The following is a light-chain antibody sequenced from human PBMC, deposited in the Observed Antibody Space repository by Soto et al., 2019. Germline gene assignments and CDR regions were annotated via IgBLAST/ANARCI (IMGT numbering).Light chain of an antibody. CDR1: QSVSSN. CDR2: GAS. V-gene: IGKV3-15*01. CDR3: QQYNNWPPTWT. J-gene: IGKJ1*01. Sequence: EIVMTQSPATLSVSPGERATLSCRASQSVSSNLAWYQQKPGQAPRLLIYGASTRATGIPAGFSGSGSGTEFTLTISSLQSEDFAVYYCQQYNNWPPTWTFGQGTKV.